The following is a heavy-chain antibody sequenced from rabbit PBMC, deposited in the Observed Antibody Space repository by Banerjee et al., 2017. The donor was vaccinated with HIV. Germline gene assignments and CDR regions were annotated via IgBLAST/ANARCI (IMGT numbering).Heavy chain of an antibody. D-gene: IGHD4-1*01. CDR2: IDTSSGST. Sequence: QSLEESGGDLVKPEGSLTLTCTASGFSFSSIYINWVRQAPGKGLEWIGSIDTSSGSTYYASWAKGRFTITKTSSTTVTLQMTSLTAADTATYFCARDLAGVIGWNFNLWGQGTLVTVS. J-gene: IGHJ4*01. CDR1: GFSFSSIY. V-gene: IGHV1S40*01. CDR3: ARDLAGVIGWNFNL.